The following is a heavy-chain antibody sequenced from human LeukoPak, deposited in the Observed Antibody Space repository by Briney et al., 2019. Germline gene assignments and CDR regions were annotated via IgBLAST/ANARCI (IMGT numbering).Heavy chain of an antibody. CDR1: GGSISSYY. J-gene: IGHJ4*02. Sequence: SETLSLTCTVSGGSISSYYWSWIRQPPGKGLEWIGYIYYSGSTNYNPSLKSRVTISVDTSKNQFSLKLSSVTAADTAVYYCAREIAVAGKPYFDCWGQGTLVTVSS. D-gene: IGHD6-19*01. V-gene: IGHV4-59*01. CDR3: AREIAVAGKPYFDC. CDR2: IYYSGST.